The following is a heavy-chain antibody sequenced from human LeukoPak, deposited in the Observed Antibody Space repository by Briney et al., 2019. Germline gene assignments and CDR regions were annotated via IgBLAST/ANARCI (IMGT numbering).Heavy chain of an antibody. CDR2: IIPIFGTA. CDR1: GGTFSSYA. V-gene: IGHV1-69*13. J-gene: IGHJ6*02. CDR3: ARPHYYDSSGYYYYYYGMDV. D-gene: IGHD3-22*01. Sequence: ASVKVSCKASGGTFSSYAISWVRQAPGQGLEWMGGIIPIFGTANYAQKFQGRVTITADESTGTAYMELSSLRSEDTAVYYCARPHYYDSSGYYYYYYGMDVWGQGTTVTVSS.